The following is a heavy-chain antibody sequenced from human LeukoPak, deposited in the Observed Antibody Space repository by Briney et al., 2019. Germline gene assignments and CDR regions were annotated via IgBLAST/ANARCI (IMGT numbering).Heavy chain of an antibody. Sequence: GGSLRLSCAASGFTFDDYGMSWVRQAPGKGLEWVSGINWNGGSTGYADSVKGRFTISRDNAKNTLYLQMNSLRAEDTALYYCARVARGDYYYYYIDVWGKGTTVTVSS. CDR1: GFTFDDYG. J-gene: IGHJ6*03. V-gene: IGHV3-20*04. CDR2: INWNGGST. CDR3: ARVARGDYYYYYIDV. D-gene: IGHD3-10*01.